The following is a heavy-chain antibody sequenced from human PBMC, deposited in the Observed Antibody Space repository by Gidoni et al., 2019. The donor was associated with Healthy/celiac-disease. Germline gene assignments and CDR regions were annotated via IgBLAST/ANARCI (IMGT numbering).Heavy chain of an antibody. CDR2: INHSGST. CDR1: GGSFSGYY. Sequence: QVQLQQWGAGLLTPSETLSLTCAVYGGSFSGYYWSWIRQPPGKGLEWIGEINHSGSTNYNPSLKSRVTISVDTSKNQFSLKLSSVTAADTAVYYCARIAAAGTNWFDPWGQGTLVTVSS. D-gene: IGHD6-13*01. V-gene: IGHV4-34*01. CDR3: ARIAAAGTNWFDP. J-gene: IGHJ5*02.